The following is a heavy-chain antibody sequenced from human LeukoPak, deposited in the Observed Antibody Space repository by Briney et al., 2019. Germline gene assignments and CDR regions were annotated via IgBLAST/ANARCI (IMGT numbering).Heavy chain of an antibody. D-gene: IGHD1/OR15-1a*01. V-gene: IGHV3-30-3*01. CDR3: ARDNNGDY. Sequence: PGSSLRLSCAASGFTFSTYAMHWVRQAPGKGLEWVAVISYDGNKKDYADSVKGRFTISRDDSKNTLYLQMNSLATEDTAMYYCARDNNGDYWGQGTLVTVSS. CDR1: GFTFSTYA. CDR2: ISYDGNKK. J-gene: IGHJ4*02.